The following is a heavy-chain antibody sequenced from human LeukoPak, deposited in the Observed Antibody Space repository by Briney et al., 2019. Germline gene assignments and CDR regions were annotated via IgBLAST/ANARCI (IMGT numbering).Heavy chain of an antibody. D-gene: IGHD3-10*01. CDR1: GYTFTGYY. CDR2: MNPNSGNT. J-gene: IGHJ4*02. Sequence: ASVKVSCKASGYTFTGYYMHWVRQAPGQGLEWMGWMNPNSGNTGYAQKFQGRVTMTIDASTTTAYMELRSLRSDDTAVYYCARGSYYDYWGQGTLVTVSS. CDR3: ARGSYYDY. V-gene: IGHV1-8*02.